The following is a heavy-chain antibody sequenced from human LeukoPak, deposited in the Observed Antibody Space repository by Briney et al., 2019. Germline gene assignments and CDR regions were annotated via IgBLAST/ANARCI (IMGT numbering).Heavy chain of an antibody. CDR1: GYTFTNYY. J-gene: IGHJ4*02. V-gene: IGHV1-69*13. CDR2: IIPIFGTA. Sequence: GASVKVSCKASGYTFTNYYIHWVRQAPGQGLEWMGGIIPIFGTANYAQKFQGRVTITADESTSTAYMELSSLRSEDTAVYYCARGGAYCGGDCYEWDFDYWGQGTLVTVSS. D-gene: IGHD2-21*02. CDR3: ARGGAYCGGDCYEWDFDY.